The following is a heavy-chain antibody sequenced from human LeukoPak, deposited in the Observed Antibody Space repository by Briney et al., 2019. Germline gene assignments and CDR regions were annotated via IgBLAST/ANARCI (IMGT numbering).Heavy chain of an antibody. CDR2: IYSGGTT. V-gene: IGHV3-66*01. CDR1: GFTFSSYA. CDR3: ARDVGGDSSGYPDY. D-gene: IGHD3-22*01. J-gene: IGHJ4*02. Sequence: GGSLRLSCAASGFTFSSYALHWVRQAPGKGLEWVSVIYSGGTTYYADSVKGRFTISRDNSRNTLYLQMNSLRAEDTAVYYCARDVGGDSSGYPDYWGQGTLVTVSS.